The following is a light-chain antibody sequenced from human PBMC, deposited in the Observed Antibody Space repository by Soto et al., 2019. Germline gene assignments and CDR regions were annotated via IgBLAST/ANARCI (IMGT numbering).Light chain of an antibody. V-gene: IGKV1-27*01. CDR2: AAS. Sequence: DIQMTQSPSSLSAFVGDSVTFTCRASQGISNYLARYHQKPGKVPKLLVYAASTLHSQVPSRISGSGSGTEFTLTIRSLQPEDVGTYYCQHYHSPPFTFGPGTKLEIK. CDR1: QGISNY. CDR3: QHYHSPPFT. J-gene: IGKJ3*01.